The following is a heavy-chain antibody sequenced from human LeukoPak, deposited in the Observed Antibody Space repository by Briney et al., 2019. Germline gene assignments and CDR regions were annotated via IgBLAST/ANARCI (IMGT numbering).Heavy chain of an antibody. V-gene: IGHV3-33*03. CDR3: AKGPAVHDAFDL. CDR1: GFTFSSYG. Sequence: PGRSLRLSCAASGFTFSSYGMHWVRQAPGKGLEWVAVIWYDGSNKYYADSVKGRFTISRDIYKNTVYLQMNSLRADDTAVYYCAKGPAVHDAFDLWGQGTMVTVSS. J-gene: IGHJ3*01. CDR2: IWYDGSNK.